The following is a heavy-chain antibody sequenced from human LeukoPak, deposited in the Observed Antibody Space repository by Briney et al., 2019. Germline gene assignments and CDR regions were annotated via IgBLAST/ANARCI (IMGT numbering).Heavy chain of an antibody. CDR2: IYYSGST. V-gene: IGHV4-30-4*01. CDR1: GGSISSGDYY. J-gene: IGHJ5*02. CDR3: ARYRITMIVVVIKTKAGWFDP. D-gene: IGHD3-22*01. Sequence: PSETLSLTCTVSGGSISSGDYYWSWIRQPPGKGLEWIGYIYYSGSTYYNPSLKSRVTISVDTSKNQFSLKLSSVTAADTAVYYCARYRITMIVVVIKTKAGWFDPWGQGTLVTVSS.